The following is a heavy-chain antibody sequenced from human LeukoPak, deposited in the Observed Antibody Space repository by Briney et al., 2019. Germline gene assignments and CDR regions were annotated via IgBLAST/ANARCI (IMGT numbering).Heavy chain of an antibody. CDR1: GGSISRNY. CDR2: IYYSVST. D-gene: IGHD6-13*01. CDR3: ARDLGVYGNFDY. J-gene: IGHJ4*02. V-gene: IGHV4-59*01. Sequence: TSETLSLTCTVSGGSISRNYWNWIRQSPGKGLEWIGHIYYSVSTNYNPSLKSRVTISVDTSKNQFTLKLSSVTAADTAVYYCARDLGVYGNFDYWGQGTLVTVSS.